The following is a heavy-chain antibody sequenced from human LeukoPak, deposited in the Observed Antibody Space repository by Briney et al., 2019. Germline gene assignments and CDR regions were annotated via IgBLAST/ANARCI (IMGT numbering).Heavy chain of an antibody. V-gene: IGHV3-66*01. D-gene: IGHD2-2*01. CDR1: GFTVSSNY. Sequence: PGGSLRLSCAASGFTVSSNYMNWVRQAPGKGLEWVSVIYSGGSTYYADSVKGRFTTSRDNSKNTLYLQMNSLRAEDTAVYYCARDWGCTDTRCYLGMDVWGQGTTVTVSS. CDR2: IYSGGST. CDR3: ARDWGCTDTRCYLGMDV. J-gene: IGHJ6*02.